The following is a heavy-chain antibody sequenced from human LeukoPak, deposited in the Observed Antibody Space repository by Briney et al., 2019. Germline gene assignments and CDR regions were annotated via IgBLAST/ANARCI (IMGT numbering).Heavy chain of an antibody. Sequence: PSETLSLTCTVSGGSISSYYWSWIRQPPGKGLEWIGYIYYSGSTNYNPSLKSRVTISVDTSKNQFSLKLSSVTAADTAVYYCVIISDYSDWFDPWGQGTLVTVSS. CDR2: IYYSGST. V-gene: IGHV4-59*01. D-gene: IGHD4-11*01. CDR3: VIISDYSDWFDP. J-gene: IGHJ5*02. CDR1: GGSISSYY.